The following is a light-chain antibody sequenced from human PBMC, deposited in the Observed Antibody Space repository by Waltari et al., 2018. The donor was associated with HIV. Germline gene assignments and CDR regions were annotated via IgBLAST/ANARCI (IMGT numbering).Light chain of an antibody. Sequence: QSVLTQPPSVPGAPGQRVTIPCIGTSSNIGARDDVHWYQQFPGSVPRIPIYENTNRPSGVPDGFSGSKSGTSASLAISGLQAEDEADYYCQSYDSSLKVIFGGGTKVTVL. CDR1: SSNIGARDD. CDR3: QSYDSSLKVI. J-gene: IGLJ2*01. V-gene: IGLV1-40*01. CDR2: ENT.